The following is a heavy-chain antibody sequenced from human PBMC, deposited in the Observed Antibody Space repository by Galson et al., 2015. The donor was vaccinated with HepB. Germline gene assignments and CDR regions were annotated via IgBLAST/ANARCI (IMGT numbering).Heavy chain of an antibody. CDR3: ARGGVSMITFGGVIGKGYYYMDV. J-gene: IGHJ6*03. D-gene: IGHD3-16*02. Sequence: SVKVSCKASGYTFTSYDINWVRQATGQGLEWMGWMNPNSGNTGYAQKFQGRVTMTRNTSISTTYMELSSLRSEDTAVYYCARGGVSMITFGGVIGKGYYYMDVWGKGTTVTASS. V-gene: IGHV1-8*01. CDR2: MNPNSGNT. CDR1: GYTFTSYD.